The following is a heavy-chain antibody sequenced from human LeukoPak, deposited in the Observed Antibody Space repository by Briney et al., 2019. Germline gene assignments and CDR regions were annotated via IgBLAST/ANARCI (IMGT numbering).Heavy chain of an antibody. CDR3: ARGWASLDDAFDI. J-gene: IGHJ3*02. Sequence: SETLSLTCTVSGGSISSGSYYWSWIRQPAGKGLEWIGRIYTSGSTNYNPSLKSRVTISVDTSKNQFSLKLSSVTAADTAVYYCARGWASLDDAFDIWGQGTMATVSS. CDR2: IYTSGST. D-gene: IGHD1-1*01. CDR1: GGSISSGSYY. V-gene: IGHV4-61*02.